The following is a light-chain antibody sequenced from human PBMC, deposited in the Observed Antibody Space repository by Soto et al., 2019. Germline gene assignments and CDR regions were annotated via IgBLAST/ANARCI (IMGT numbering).Light chain of an antibody. CDR2: GAS. CDR1: QSVSSSY. V-gene: IGKV3-20*01. J-gene: IGKJ1*01. CDR3: QQYGSSPTT. Sequence: EIVLTQSPGTLSLSPGERATLSCRASQSVSSSYLAWYQQKPGKAPRLLIYGASSRATGIPERFRGSGSGTDFTLTISRLVPEYFALYYCQQYGSSPTTFGQGTKVEIK.